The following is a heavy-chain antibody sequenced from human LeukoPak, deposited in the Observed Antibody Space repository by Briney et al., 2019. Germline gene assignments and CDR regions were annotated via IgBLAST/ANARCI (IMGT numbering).Heavy chain of an antibody. CDR1: GFTFSGYA. D-gene: IGHD3-10*01. J-gene: IGHJ4*02. V-gene: IGHV3-23*01. CDR3: AKAAGAGGFGNIYFDY. CDR2: MSGNGRST. Sequence: GGSLRLSCAASGFTFSGYAMSWVRQAPGKGLEWVSPMSGNGRSTYYADSVKGRFTISRDNSKNTLYLQINSLRAEDTAVYYCAKAAGAGGFGNIYFDYWGQGTLVTVSS.